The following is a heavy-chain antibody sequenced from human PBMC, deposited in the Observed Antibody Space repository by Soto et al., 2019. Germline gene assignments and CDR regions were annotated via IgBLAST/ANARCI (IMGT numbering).Heavy chain of an antibody. J-gene: IGHJ4*02. D-gene: IGHD6-13*01. CDR2: INAGNGNT. Sequence: GASVKVSCKASGYTFTSYAMHWVRQAPGQRLEWMGWINAGNGNTKYSQKFQGRVTITRDTSASTAYMELSSLRSEDTAVYYCARDRIAAAASVGFDYWGQGTLVTSPQ. V-gene: IGHV1-3*01. CDR1: GYTFTSYA. CDR3: ARDRIAAAASVGFDY.